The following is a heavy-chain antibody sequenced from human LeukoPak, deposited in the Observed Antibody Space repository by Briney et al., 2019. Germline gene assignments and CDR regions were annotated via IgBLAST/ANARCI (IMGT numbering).Heavy chain of an antibody. CDR1: GFTFSSYA. V-gene: IGHV3-64*01. J-gene: IGHJ3*02. Sequence: GGSLRLSCAASGFTFSSYAMHWVRQAPGKGLEYGSAISSNGGSTYYANSVKGRFTISRDNSKNTLYLQMGSLRAEDMAVYYCARVTRYDAFDIWGQGTMVTVSS. CDR3: ARVTRYDAFDI. CDR2: ISSNGGST.